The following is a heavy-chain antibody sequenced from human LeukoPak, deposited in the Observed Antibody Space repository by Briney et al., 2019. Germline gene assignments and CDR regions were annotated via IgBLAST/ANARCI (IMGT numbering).Heavy chain of an antibody. J-gene: IGHJ3*01. CDR1: GGSISSGDYY. CDR3: ARSLGRSGYDL. Sequence: PSETLSLTCTVSGGSISSGDYYWSWIRQPPGKGLEWIGYIYYSGSTYYNPSLKSRVTISVDTSKNQFSLKLSSVTAADTAVYYCARSLGRSGYDLSGQGTMVTVSS. V-gene: IGHV4-30-4*01. CDR2: IYYSGST. D-gene: IGHD5-12*01.